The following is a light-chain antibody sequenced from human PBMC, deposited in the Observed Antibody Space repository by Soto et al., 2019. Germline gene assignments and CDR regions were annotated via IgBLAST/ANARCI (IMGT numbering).Light chain of an antibody. CDR2: DAS. V-gene: IGKV1-5*01. J-gene: IGKJ1*01. Sequence: DIKMTQSPSTLSASVGDRVTITCRASQSISSWLAWYQQKPGKAPKLLIYDASSLESGVPSRFSGSGSGTEFTLTISSLQPDDFATYYCKQYNSYWTFGQGTKVDIK. CDR1: QSISSW. CDR3: KQYNSYWT.